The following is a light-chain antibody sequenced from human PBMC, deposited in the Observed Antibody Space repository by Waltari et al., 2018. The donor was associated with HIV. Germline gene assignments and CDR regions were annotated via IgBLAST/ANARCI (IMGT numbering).Light chain of an antibody. J-gene: IGKJ2*01. V-gene: IGKV1-6*01. CDR2: STS. CDR1: QGIGND. Sequence: AIQMTQSPSSLSASVGYRVTISCRASQGIGNDLSWYQQIPGKAPKLLIYSTSTVESGVSSRFSGGGSDTDFTLTISSLQPEDFATYYCLQDYIFPYTFGQGTKLEIK. CDR3: LQDYIFPYT.